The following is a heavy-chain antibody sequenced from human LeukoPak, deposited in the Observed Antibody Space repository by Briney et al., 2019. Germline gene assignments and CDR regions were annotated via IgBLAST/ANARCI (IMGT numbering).Heavy chain of an antibody. CDR2: MNPNSGNT. CDR3: ARGKDLSYSSGWYAPIGGY. V-gene: IGHV1-8*01. J-gene: IGHJ4*02. CDR1: GYTFTSYD. D-gene: IGHD6-19*01. Sequence: ASVKVSCKASGYTFTSYDINWVRQATGQGLEWMGWMNPNSGNTGYAQKFQGRVTMTRNTSISTAYMELSSLRSEDTAVYYCARGKDLSYSSGWYAPIGGYWGQGTLVTVSS.